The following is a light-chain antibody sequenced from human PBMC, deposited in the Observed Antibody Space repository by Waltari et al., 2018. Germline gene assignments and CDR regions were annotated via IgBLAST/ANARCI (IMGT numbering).Light chain of an antibody. CDR3: QQYYTIPWT. CDR1: QSVLYTPHNKRF. CDR2: WAS. Sequence: DIVMTQSPDSLAVSLGERATVNCKSSQSVLYTPHNKRFLAWFQQKTGQPPKLLIQWASTRESAVPDRFSGSGSGRDFTLTISSLQAEDVAVYYCQQYYTIPWTFGQGTKVEIK. J-gene: IGKJ1*01. V-gene: IGKV4-1*01.